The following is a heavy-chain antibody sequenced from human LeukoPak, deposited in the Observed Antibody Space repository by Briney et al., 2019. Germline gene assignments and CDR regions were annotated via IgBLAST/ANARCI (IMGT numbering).Heavy chain of an antibody. CDR3: VGSSGSLHGMDV. CDR2: INHSGST. J-gene: IGHJ6*02. CDR1: GGSFSDYF. D-gene: IGHD5-12*01. V-gene: IGHV4-34*01. Sequence: PSETLSPTCAVYGGSFSDYFWSWIRHPPGKGLEWIGEINHSGSTNYKPSLKSRVSISVDTSKNQFSLKLSSVTAADTAVYYCVGSSGSLHGMDVWGQGTTVTVSS.